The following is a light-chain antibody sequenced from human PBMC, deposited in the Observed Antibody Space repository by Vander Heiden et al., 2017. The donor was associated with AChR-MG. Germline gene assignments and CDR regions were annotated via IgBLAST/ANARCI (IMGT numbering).Light chain of an antibody. Sequence: QSALTRPASVSESPGQPSTISCTGTSRDVGGYNYVSWYQQHPDKAPKLMIYDFSKRPSGVSNRFSCSKSGNTASLTISGLQAEDEADYYCSSYTSSSTPGGVFGGGTKLTVL. J-gene: IGLJ2*01. CDR3: SSYTSSSTPGGV. V-gene: IGLV2-14*01. CDR1: SRDVGGYNY. CDR2: DFS.